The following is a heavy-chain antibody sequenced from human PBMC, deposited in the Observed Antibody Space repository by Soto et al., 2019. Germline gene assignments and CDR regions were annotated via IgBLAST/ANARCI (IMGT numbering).Heavy chain of an antibody. J-gene: IGHJ1*01. CDR2: IYHTGTP. Sequence: QVHLRQSGPGLVKPSGTLSLTCAVSGDSISSTHWWTWVRQPPGKGLEWIGEIYHTGTPKYNPSLKSRATISVDKSNNQFSLELTSVTAADTAIYYCATLPPRIVVKLFPIPTWGQGILVSVSS. CDR3: ATLPPRIVVKLFPIPT. V-gene: IGHV4-4*02. D-gene: IGHD2-21*01. CDR1: GDSISSTHW.